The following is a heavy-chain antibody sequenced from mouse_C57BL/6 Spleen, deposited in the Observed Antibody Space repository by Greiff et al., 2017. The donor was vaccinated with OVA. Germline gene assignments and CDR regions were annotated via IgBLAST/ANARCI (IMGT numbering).Heavy chain of an antibody. CDR2: INPSNGGT. D-gene: IGHD4-1*01. V-gene: IGHV1-53*01. J-gene: IGHJ1*03. CDR1: GYTFTSYW. CDR3: ALNGTGWYFDV. Sequence: QVQLKEPGTELVKPGASVKLSCKASGYTFTSYWMHWVKQRPGQGLEWIGNINPSNGGTNYNEKFKSKATLTVDKSSSTAYMQLSSLSAEDTAVYYGALNGTGWYFDVWGTGTTVTVSS.